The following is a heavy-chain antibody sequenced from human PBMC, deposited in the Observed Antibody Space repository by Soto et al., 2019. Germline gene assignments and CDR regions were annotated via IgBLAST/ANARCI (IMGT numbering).Heavy chain of an antibody. CDR3: ARVRKLTPGFDY. D-gene: IGHD2-15*01. J-gene: IGHJ4*02. CDR1: GGSFIVYY. CDR2: INHSGST. V-gene: IGHV4-34*01. Sequence: PSETLCLTCSVYGGSFIVYYWSWIRQPPGKGLEWIGEINHSGSTNYNPSLKSRVTISVDTSKNQFSLKLSSVTAADTAVYYCARVRKLTPGFDYWGQGTLVTVSS.